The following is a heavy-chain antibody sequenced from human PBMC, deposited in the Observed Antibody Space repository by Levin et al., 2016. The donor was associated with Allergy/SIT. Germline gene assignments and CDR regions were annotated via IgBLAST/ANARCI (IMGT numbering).Heavy chain of an antibody. Sequence: ASVKVSCKTSGYTFTSFGISWVRQAPGQGLEWIGWIGTNNRNTKFAPNFQGRVTMTTDTSTSTTSMELRSLTSDDTAVYYCARGAGQWLGSEFDYWGQGILVTVSS. CDR3: ARGAGQWLGSEFDY. D-gene: IGHD6-19*01. CDR1: GYTFTSFG. CDR2: IGTNNRNT. V-gene: IGHV1-18*01. J-gene: IGHJ4*02.